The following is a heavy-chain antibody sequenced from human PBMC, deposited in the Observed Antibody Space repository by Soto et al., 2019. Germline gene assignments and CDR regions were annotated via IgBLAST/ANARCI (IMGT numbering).Heavy chain of an antibody. J-gene: IGHJ6*03. CDR3: ARGGGFYGAEKHYYYYKDV. CDR2: ISAYNGNT. Sequence: ASVKVSCKASGYTFTSYGISWVRQALGQGLEWMGWISAYNGNTNYAQKLQGRVTMTTDTSTSTAYMELRSLRSDDTAVYYCARGGGFYGAEKHYYYYKDVWGKGTTVTVSS. V-gene: IGHV1-18*01. D-gene: IGHD4-17*01. CDR1: GYTFTSYG.